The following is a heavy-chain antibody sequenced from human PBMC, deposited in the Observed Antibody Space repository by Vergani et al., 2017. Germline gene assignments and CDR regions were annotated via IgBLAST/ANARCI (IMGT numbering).Heavy chain of an antibody. CDR1: GFTFSSYA. CDR3: AKSGGLSSWYRGYFDY. J-gene: IGHJ4*02. V-gene: IGHV3-23*01. CDR2: ISGSGGST. D-gene: IGHD6-13*01. Sequence: EVQLLESGGGLVQPGGSLRLSCAASGFTFSSYAMSWVRQAPGKGLEWVSAISGSGGSTYYADSVKGRFTISRDNSKNTLYLQMNSLRAEDTAVYYCAKSGGLSSWYRGYFDYWGQGTLVTVSS.